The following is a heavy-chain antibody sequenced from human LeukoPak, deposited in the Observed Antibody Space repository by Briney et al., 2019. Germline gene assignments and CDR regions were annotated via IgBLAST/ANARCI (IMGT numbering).Heavy chain of an antibody. CDR2: ICCTGST. CDR3: AREGPRGGGNWAHDAFDM. V-gene: IGHV4-59*01. CDR1: GVSISSYS. J-gene: IGHJ3*02. Sequence: SETLSLTCTVSGVSISSYSWSWIRQPPGKGLEWVAYICCTGSTSYNPSPKSRVTIYVDTSKNQLSLKLRSVTDAATAVYYCAREGPRGGGNWAHDAFDMWGQGTMVTVSS. D-gene: IGHD1-1*01.